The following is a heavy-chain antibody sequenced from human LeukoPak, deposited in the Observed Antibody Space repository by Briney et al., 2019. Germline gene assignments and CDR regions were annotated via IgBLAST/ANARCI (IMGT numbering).Heavy chain of an antibody. CDR1: GGSTSSGDYY. D-gene: IGHD3-3*01. CDR3: ARGITIFGVVIIGFDP. J-gene: IGHJ5*02. Sequence: SQTLSLTCTVSGGSTSSGDYYWSWIRQPPGKGLEWIGYIYYSGSTYYNPSLKSRVTISVDTSKNQFSLKLSSVTAADTAVYYCARGITIFGVVIIGFDPWGQGTLVTVSS. CDR2: IYYSGST. V-gene: IGHV4-30-4*08.